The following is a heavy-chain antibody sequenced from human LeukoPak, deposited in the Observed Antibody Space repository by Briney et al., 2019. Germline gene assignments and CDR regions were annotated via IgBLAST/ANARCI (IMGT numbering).Heavy chain of an antibody. Sequence: SETLSLTCTISGDSIGSSSYYWGWIRQPPGKGLEWIGDIYYRGSTYYSPSLKSRVSISIDTSNNQFSLTLNSVTVADTALYFCARRRYYDSTGYLDWGQGTLVTVSS. D-gene: IGHD3-22*01. CDR3: ARRRYYDSTGYLD. CDR2: IYYRGST. V-gene: IGHV4-39*01. J-gene: IGHJ1*01. CDR1: GDSIGSSSYY.